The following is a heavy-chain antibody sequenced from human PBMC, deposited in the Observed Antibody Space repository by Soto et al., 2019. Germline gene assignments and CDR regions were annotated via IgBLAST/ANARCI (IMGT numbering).Heavy chain of an antibody. CDR2: IDYRGST. J-gene: IGHJ5*01. Sequence: QVQLQESGPGLVQPSQTLSLTCTVSGASISSGGFYWSWIRQFPGKGLAWIGYIDYRGSTFYNPSRTSRATISRDTSKSQFSLTGISVTAADLAVFYCARVSAAGPRCFDSWGQGTLANVS. V-gene: IGHV4-31*03. CDR1: GASISSGGFY. CDR3: ARVSAAGPRCFDS. D-gene: IGHD6-13*01.